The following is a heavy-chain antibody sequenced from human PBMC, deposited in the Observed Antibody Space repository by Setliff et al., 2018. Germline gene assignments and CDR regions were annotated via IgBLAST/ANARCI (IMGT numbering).Heavy chain of an antibody. CDR1: GYTFTTYA. V-gene: IGHV7-4-1*02. CDR3: ARANGSHDSSGYYWHY. D-gene: IGHD3-22*01. J-gene: IGHJ4*02. Sequence: RASVKVSCKASGYTFTTYAMNWVRQAPGQGLEWVGWINTNTGNPTYAQGFTGRFVFSLDTSVSTANLQISGLKAEDTAVYYCARANGSHDSSGYYWHYWGPGTLVTVSS. CDR2: INTNTGNP.